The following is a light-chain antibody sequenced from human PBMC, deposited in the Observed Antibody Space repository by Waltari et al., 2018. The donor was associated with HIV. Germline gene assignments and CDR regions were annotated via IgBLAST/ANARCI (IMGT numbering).Light chain of an antibody. V-gene: IGLV1-40*01. CDR2: GNS. CDR1: SS. J-gene: IGLJ2*01. CDR3: QSYDSSLSAPVV. Sequence: QSVLTQPPSVSGAPGQRVTISCTGSSSKLLIYGNSNRPSGVPDRFSGSKSGTSASLAITGLQAEDEADYYCQSYDSSLSAPVVFGGGTKLTVL.